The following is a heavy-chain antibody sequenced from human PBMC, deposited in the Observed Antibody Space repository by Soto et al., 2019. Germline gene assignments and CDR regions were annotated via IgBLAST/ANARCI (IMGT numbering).Heavy chain of an antibody. D-gene: IGHD3-10*01. J-gene: IGHJ6*02. CDR2: ISSTSSTK. Sequence: XMSLRLSFAASGFTFSSHAMNWVRQAPGKGLEWVSFISSTSSTKNYADSVKGRFTISRDNAKNSLYLQMSSLRDEDTAVYYCARRITMVRGPYYYYGLDVWGQGTTVTVSS. CDR3: ARRITMVRGPYYYYGLDV. V-gene: IGHV3-48*02. CDR1: GFTFSSHA.